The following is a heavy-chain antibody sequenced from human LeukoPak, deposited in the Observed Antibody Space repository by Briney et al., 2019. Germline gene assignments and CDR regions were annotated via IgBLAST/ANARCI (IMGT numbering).Heavy chain of an antibody. V-gene: IGHV3-30*18. Sequence: PGRSLRLSCAASGFTFSSYGMHWVRQAPGKGLEWVAVISYDGSNKYYADSVKGRFTISRDSSKNTLYLQMNSLRAEDTAVYYCAKDQFDIAAQAPYYYYGMDVWGQGTTVTVSS. CDR2: ISYDGSNK. CDR1: GFTFSSYG. CDR3: AKDQFDIAAQAPYYYYGMDV. D-gene: IGHD6-13*01. J-gene: IGHJ6*02.